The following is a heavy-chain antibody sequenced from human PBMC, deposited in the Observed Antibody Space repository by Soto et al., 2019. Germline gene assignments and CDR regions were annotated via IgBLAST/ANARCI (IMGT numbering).Heavy chain of an antibody. Sequence: EVQLVESGGGLIQPGGSLRLSCEASGFTFSSNDMNWVRQALGKGLEWVSLIWTSGSTAYADSVKGRFTISRDNSKSALYLHMSSLRAEDTAVHYCATRPLLRGAPWGQGTMVTVSS. CDR2: IWTSGST. J-gene: IGHJ3*01. CDR1: GFTFSSND. CDR3: ATRPLLRGAP. V-gene: IGHV3-53*01. D-gene: IGHD3-16*01.